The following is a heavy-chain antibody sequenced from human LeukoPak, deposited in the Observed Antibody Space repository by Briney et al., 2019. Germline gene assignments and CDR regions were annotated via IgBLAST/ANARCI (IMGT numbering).Heavy chain of an antibody. CDR2: IYSGGST. Sequence: PGGSLRLSCAASGFTVSSNYMSWVRQAPGKGLEWVSVIYSGGSTYYADSVKGRFTISRDNSKNTLYLQMNSLRAEDTPVYYCARGVSSGYFPYYFDYWGQGTLVTVSS. CDR3: ARGVSSGYFPYYFDY. CDR1: GFTVSSNY. D-gene: IGHD3-22*01. J-gene: IGHJ4*02. V-gene: IGHV3-53*01.